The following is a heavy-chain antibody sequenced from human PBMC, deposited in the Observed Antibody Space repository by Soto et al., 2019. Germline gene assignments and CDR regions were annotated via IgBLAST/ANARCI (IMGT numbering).Heavy chain of an antibody. CDR2: IYYSGST. Sequence: SETLSLTCTVSGGSISSYYWSWIRQPPGKGLEWIGYIYYSGSTNYNPSLKSRVTISVDTSKNQFSLKLRSVTAADTAMYYCARDEDSGYYYYDYWGQGTPVTVSS. J-gene: IGHJ4*02. CDR1: GGSISSYY. CDR3: ARDEDSGYYYYDY. D-gene: IGHD3-22*01. V-gene: IGHV4-59*01.